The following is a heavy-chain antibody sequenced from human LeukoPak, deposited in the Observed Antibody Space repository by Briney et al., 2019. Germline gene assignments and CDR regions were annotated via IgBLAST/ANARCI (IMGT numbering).Heavy chain of an antibody. CDR1: GFTFSSSA. CDR2: ISNNGGYT. J-gene: IGHJ4*02. CDR3: TTDTNYYDSSGYHGY. V-gene: IGHV3-23*01. D-gene: IGHD3-22*01. Sequence: PGGSLRLSCAASGFTFSSSAMSWVRQAPGKGLEWVSAISNNGGYTYYADSVQGRFTISRDNSKSTLCLQMNSLKTEDTAVYYCTTDTNYYDSSGYHGYWGQGTLVTVSS.